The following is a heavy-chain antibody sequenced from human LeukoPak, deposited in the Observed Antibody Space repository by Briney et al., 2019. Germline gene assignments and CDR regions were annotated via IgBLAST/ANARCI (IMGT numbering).Heavy chain of an antibody. J-gene: IGHJ1*01. D-gene: IGHD4/OR15-4a*01. Sequence: GGSLTHSCAGSGFSFSNYGMNWVRQAAGKGLEGVSGISHSGDSTYYAASVKGRFTISRDNSENTLFLQMNSLRADDTAVYFCARNRPAGYDYDYGFELQHWGQGTLVTVSS. CDR3: ARNRPAGYDYDYGFELQH. V-gene: IGHV3-23*01. CDR2: ISHSGDST. CDR1: GFSFSNYG.